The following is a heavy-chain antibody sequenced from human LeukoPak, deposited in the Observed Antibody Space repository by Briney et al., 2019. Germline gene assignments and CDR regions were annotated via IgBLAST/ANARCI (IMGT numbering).Heavy chain of an antibody. CDR2: IYYSGST. Sequence: SETLSLTCTVSGSSISSSSYYWGWIRQPPGKGLEWIGSIYYSGSTYYNPSLKSRVTISVDTSKNQFSLTLSSVTAADTAVYYCARHLGGDYYDSSAIPWFDPWGQGTLVTVSS. CDR3: ARHLGGDYYDSSAIPWFDP. V-gene: IGHV4-39*01. D-gene: IGHD3-22*01. J-gene: IGHJ5*02. CDR1: GSSISSSSYY.